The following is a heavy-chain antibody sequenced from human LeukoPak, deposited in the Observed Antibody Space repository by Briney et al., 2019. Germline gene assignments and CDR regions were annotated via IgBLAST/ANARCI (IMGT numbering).Heavy chain of an antibody. CDR2: ISGSGGST. CDR3: ARAPDYGDSSPFQH. CDR1: GFTFSSYA. D-gene: IGHD4-17*01. Sequence: GGSLRLSCAASGFTFSSYAMSWVRQAPGKGLEWVSAISGSGGSTYYADSVKGRFTISRDNSKNTLYLQMNSLRAEDTAVYYCARAPDYGDSSPFQHWGQGTLVTVSS. V-gene: IGHV3-23*01. J-gene: IGHJ1*01.